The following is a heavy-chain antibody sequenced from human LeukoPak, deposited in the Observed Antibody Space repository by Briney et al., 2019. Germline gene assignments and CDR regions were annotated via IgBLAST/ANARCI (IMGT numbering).Heavy chain of an antibody. V-gene: IGHV1-2*02. CDR3: ARSSRLLWFGELFDAYYYYYMDV. Sequence: ASVKVSCKASGYTFTDYYMHWVRQAPGQGLEWMGWINPNSGGTNYAQKFYARVTMTRDTSISTAYMELSSLRSEDTAVYYCARSSRLLWFGELFDAYYYYYMDVWGKGTTVTISS. D-gene: IGHD3-10*01. CDR1: GYTFTDYY. J-gene: IGHJ6*03. CDR2: INPNSGGT.